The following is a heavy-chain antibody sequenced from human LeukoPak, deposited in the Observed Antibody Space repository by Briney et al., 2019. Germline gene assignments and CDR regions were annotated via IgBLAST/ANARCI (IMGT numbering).Heavy chain of an antibody. D-gene: IGHD5-12*01. Sequence: SETLSLTCTVSGGSISSSSYYWGWIRQPPGKGLEWIGSIYYSGSTYYNPSLKSRVTISVDTSKNQFSLKLSSVTAADTAVYYCASGGLEWLRFRWAFYFDYWGQGTLVTVSS. J-gene: IGHJ4*02. CDR3: ASGGLEWLRFRWAFYFDY. V-gene: IGHV4-39*07. CDR2: IYYSGST. CDR1: GGSISSSSYY.